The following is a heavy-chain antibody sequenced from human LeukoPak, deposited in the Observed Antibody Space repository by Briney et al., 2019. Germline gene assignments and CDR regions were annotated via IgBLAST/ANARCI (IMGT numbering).Heavy chain of an antibody. D-gene: IGHD3-9*01. CDR3: VRDRDWAFDY. J-gene: IGHJ4*02. CDR2: INTKSKTM. V-gene: IGHV3-48*01. CDR1: GFSFRTYT. Sequence: HGRSPSLSCAPSGFSFRTYTMDSVRQAPGRGLEWISFINTKSKTMYYADSVKGRFTISRDNGKNSLYLQMNSLRAEDTALYYCVRDRDWAFDYWGQGTLVTVSS.